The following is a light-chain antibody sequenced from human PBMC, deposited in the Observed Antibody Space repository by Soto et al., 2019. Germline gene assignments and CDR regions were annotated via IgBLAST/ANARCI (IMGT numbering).Light chain of an antibody. CDR3: QQSYSTPRT. CDR2: KAS. V-gene: IGKV1-5*03. CDR1: QTIDSW. J-gene: IGKJ1*01. Sequence: DIQMTQSPSTLSGSVSYRVTITCRASQTIDSWLAWYQQRPGKPPNLLIYKASTLASGVPSRFSGSGSGTDFTLTISSLQPEDFATYYCQQSYSTPRTFGQGTKVDI.